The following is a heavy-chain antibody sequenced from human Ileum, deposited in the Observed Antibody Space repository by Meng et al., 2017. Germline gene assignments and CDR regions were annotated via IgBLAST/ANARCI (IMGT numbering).Heavy chain of an antibody. CDR1: GYTFTTYG. Sequence: QVQLVQSGAEVTKPGASVKVACKHSGYTFTTYGSSWVRQAPGKGHEWMGWMNTDKGNTNHAQKFQGRGTMTRDTSTSTAYMELRSLRSDDTAVYYCAREGAYNGGDYWGQGTLVTVSS. V-gene: IGHV1-18*01. J-gene: IGHJ4*02. CDR3: AREGAYNGGDY. CDR2: MNTDKGNT. D-gene: IGHD1-1*01.